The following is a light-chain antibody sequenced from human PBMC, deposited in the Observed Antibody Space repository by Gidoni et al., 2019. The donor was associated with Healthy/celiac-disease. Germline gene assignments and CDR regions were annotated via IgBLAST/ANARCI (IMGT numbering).Light chain of an antibody. J-gene: IGKJ1*01. V-gene: IGKV1-39*01. CDR2: AAS. CDR3: QQSYSTPWT. CDR1: QSISSY. Sequence: DIQMSQSPPSLSASVGDRVTLTCRASQSISSYLNWYQQKPGKAPKLLIYAASSLQRGVPSRFSGSGSGTDFTLTISSLQPEDFATYYCQQSYSTPWTFGRGTKVEIK.